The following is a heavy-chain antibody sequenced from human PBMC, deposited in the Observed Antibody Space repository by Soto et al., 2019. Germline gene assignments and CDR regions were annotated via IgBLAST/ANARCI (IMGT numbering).Heavy chain of an antibody. CDR2: INAGNGNT. J-gene: IGHJ1*01. Sequence: ASVKVSCKASGYTFTSYAMHWVRQAPGQRLEWMGWINAGNGNTKYSQKFQGRVTITRDTSASTAYMELSSLRSEDTAVYYCARGSNYSFFAEYFQHWGQGTLVTVSS. V-gene: IGHV1-3*01. CDR1: GYTFTSYA. D-gene: IGHD4-4*01. CDR3: ARGSNYSFFAEYFQH.